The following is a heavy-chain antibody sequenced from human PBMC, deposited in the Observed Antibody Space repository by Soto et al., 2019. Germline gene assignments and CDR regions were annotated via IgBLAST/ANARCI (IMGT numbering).Heavy chain of an antibody. CDR2: IYDSGST. J-gene: IGHJ6*02. Sequence: ASETLSLTCAVSGDSISRGGYSWTWIRQPPGKALEWLGNIYDSGSTSYNPSLKSRVTMSVDTSKNQCSLRLTSVTAADTAVYFCARGSSSYYDYGMDVRGQGTTVTVSS. V-gene: IGHV4-30-2*01. D-gene: IGHD6-6*01. CDR3: ARGSSSYYDYGMDV. CDR1: GDSISRGGYS.